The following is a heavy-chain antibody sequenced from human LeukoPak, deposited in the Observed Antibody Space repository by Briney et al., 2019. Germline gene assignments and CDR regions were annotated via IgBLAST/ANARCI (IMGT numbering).Heavy chain of an antibody. Sequence: GGSLRLSCATSGFTFSSYAMSWVRQAPGKGLEWASALSGSGGSTYYADSVKGRFTISRDNSKNTVYLQMNSLRAEDTAVYYCAKDRHYYDSSGYYYGLEYFQHWGQGTLVTVSS. CDR1: GFTFSSYA. J-gene: IGHJ1*01. CDR3: AKDRHYYDSSGYYYGLEYFQH. CDR2: LSGSGGST. V-gene: IGHV3-23*01. D-gene: IGHD3-22*01.